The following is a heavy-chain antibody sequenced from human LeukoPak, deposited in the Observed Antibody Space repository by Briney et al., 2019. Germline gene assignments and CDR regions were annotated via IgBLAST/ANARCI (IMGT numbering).Heavy chain of an antibody. CDR1: GRSVSSGSYY. J-gene: IGHJ4*02. CDR2: IYYSGST. V-gene: IGHV4-61*01. Sequence: PSETLSLACTVSGRSVSSGSYYWSWIRQPPGKGLEWIGYIYYSGSTNYNPSLKSRVTISVDTSKNQFSLKLSSVTAADTAVYYCAREDHEDTAMPNWGQGTLVTVSS. CDR3: AREDHEDTAMPN. D-gene: IGHD5-18*01.